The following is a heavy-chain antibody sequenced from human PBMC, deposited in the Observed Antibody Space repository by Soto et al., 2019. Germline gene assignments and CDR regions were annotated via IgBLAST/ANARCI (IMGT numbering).Heavy chain of an antibody. V-gene: IGHV3-74*01. D-gene: IGHD2-15*01. J-gene: IGHJ3*02. CDR3: ARDRGYPDSFDI. Sequence: RFTISRDNAKNTLYLQMTSLRAEDTAVYYCARDRGYPDSFDIWVQGTMVTFSS.